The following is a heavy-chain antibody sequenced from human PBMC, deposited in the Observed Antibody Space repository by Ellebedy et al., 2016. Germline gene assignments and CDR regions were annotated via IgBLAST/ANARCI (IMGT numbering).Heavy chain of an antibody. Sequence: SETLSLXXTVSGGSISGYYWSWIRQPPGSGLEWIGYIYYSGSTHFNPSLKSRVTMSVDTSKNQFSLKLTSVTATDTAVYFCTRLYGDYLKADYWGQGTLVTVSS. CDR3: TRLYGDYLKADY. D-gene: IGHD4-17*01. CDR1: GGSISGYY. CDR2: IYYSGST. V-gene: IGHV4-59*08. J-gene: IGHJ4*02.